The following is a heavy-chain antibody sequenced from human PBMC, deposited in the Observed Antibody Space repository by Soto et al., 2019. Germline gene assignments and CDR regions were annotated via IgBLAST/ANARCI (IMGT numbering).Heavy chain of an antibody. CDR2: IKQDGSEK. Sequence: PGGSLRLSCAASGFTFSSYWMSWVRQAPGKGLEWVANIKQDGSEKYYVDSVKGRLTISRDNAKNSLYLQMNSLRAEDTAVYYCARERYYYDSSGYEAPDAFDIWGQGTMVTVSS. CDR1: GFTFSSYW. D-gene: IGHD3-22*01. CDR3: ARERYYYDSSGYEAPDAFDI. V-gene: IGHV3-7*01. J-gene: IGHJ3*02.